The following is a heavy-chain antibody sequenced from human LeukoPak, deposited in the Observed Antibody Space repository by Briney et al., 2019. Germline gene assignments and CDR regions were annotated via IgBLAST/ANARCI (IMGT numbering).Heavy chain of an antibody. Sequence: PSETLPLTCAVYGGSFSGYYWSWIRQPPGKGLEWIGEINHSGSTNYNPSLKSRVTISVDTSKNQFSLKLSSVTAADTAVYYCARGHHWNPSGFDYWGQGTLVTVSS. V-gene: IGHV4-34*01. J-gene: IGHJ4*02. CDR2: INHSGST. D-gene: IGHD6-25*01. CDR3: ARGHHWNPSGFDY. CDR1: GGSFSGYY.